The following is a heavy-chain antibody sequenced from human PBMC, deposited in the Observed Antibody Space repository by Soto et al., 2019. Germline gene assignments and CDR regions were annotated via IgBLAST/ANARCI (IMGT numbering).Heavy chain of an antibody. CDR1: GGSISSYY. J-gene: IGHJ6*03. D-gene: IGHD3-3*01. Sequence: SETLSLTCTVSGGSISSYYWIWIRQPPGKGLERIGYIYYSGSTNYNPSLKSRVTISVDTSKNQFSLKLSSVTAADTAVYYCASGTYYDFWSGYYPAYYYYYMDVWGKGTTVTLSS. V-gene: IGHV4-59*01. CDR2: IYYSGST. CDR3: ASGTYYDFWSGYYPAYYYYYMDV.